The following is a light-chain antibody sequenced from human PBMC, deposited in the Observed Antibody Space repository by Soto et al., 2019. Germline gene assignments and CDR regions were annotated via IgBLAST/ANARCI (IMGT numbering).Light chain of an antibody. CDR1: QGINGY. Sequence: IRLPQYPSFLSASVGDRFTITCRASQGINGYLAWYQQKPGKAPKLLINTASTLESGVPSRFSGSGSGAEFTLTISSLLPEDFATYLCHQLKSFPFTFGQGTRLEIK. J-gene: IGKJ5*01. CDR2: TAS. V-gene: IGKV1-9*01. CDR3: HQLKSFPFT.